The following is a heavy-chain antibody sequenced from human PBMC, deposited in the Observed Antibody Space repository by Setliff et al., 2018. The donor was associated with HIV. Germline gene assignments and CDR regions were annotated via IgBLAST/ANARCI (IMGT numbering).Heavy chain of an antibody. CDR2: ISHDGSIE. J-gene: IGHJ4*02. V-gene: IGHV3-30*04. CDR1: GFTFRSYA. CDR3: ARDWRSGYDLNSDY. D-gene: IGHD5-12*01. Sequence: PGGSLRLSCAASGFTFRSYAMHWVRQAPGKGLEWVADISHDGSIEDYADSVRGRFTISRDNSKSAVYLQMNSLRPEDTALYYCARDWRSGYDLNSDYWGQGTLVTVSS.